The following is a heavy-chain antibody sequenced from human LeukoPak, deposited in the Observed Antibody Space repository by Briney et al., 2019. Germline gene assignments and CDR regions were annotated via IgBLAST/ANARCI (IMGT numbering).Heavy chain of an antibody. D-gene: IGHD3-22*01. J-gene: IGHJ4*02. Sequence: PGGSLRLSCAASGFTFSNYAMTWVRQAPGKGLEWVSSISDSGGSTYYADSVKGRFTISRDNFKNTLYLQMSSLRAEDTAVYFCAKDGDSSGYYWDSWGQGTLVTVSS. CDR3: AKDGDSSGYYWDS. CDR1: GFTFSNYA. V-gene: IGHV3-23*01. CDR2: ISDSGGST.